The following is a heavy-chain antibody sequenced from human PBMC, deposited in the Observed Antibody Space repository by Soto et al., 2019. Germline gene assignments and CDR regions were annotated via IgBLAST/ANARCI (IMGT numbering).Heavy chain of an antibody. CDR3: ARYSFQIDAFDI. D-gene: IGHD2-21*01. Sequence: GGSLRLSCAASGFTFSSYSMNWVRQAPGKGLEWVSYISSSSSTIYYADSVKGRFTISRDNAKNSLYLQMNSLRAEDTAVYYCARYSFQIDAFDIWGQGTMVTGSS. V-gene: IGHV3-48*01. J-gene: IGHJ3*02. CDR1: GFTFSSYS. CDR2: ISSSSSTI.